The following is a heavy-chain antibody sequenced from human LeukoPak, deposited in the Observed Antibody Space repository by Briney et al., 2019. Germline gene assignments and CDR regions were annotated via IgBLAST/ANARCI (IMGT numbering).Heavy chain of an antibody. CDR1: GYTFTGYY. J-gene: IGHJ4*02. CDR2: INPNSGGT. CDR3: ARNVNSGWYFDY. Sequence: ASVKVSCKASGYTFTGYYMHWVRQAPGQGLEWMGWINPNSGGTNYAQKFQGRVTMTRDTSISTAYMELSRLKSDDTAVYYCARNVNSGWYFDYWGQGTLVTVSS. V-gene: IGHV1-2*02. D-gene: IGHD6-19*01.